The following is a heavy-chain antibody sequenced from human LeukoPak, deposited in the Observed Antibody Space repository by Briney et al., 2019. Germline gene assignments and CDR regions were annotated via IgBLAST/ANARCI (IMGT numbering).Heavy chain of an antibody. CDR3: ARARILVVIATDVFDV. CDR2: INTSGSS. V-gene: IGHV4-61*02. D-gene: IGHD2-21*01. Sequence: SETLSLTCSVSGEPISSGGYHWNWIRQSAGKGLEWIGRINTSGSSNYNPSLKSRVSISVDTSKNHFSLRLSSVTAADTAVYYCARARILVVIATDVFDVWGQGTIVTVSS. CDR1: GEPISSGGYH. J-gene: IGHJ3*01.